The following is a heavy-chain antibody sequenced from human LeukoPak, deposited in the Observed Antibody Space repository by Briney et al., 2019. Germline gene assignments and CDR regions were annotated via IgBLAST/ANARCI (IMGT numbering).Heavy chain of an antibody. CDR2: IIPIFGTA. J-gene: IGHJ4*02. D-gene: IGHD2-15*01. CDR3: ARAVKTDIVVVVAATYRNIRDY. V-gene: IGHV1-69*06. CDR1: GGTFSSYA. Sequence: SVKVSCKASGGTFSSYAISWVRQAPGQGLEWMGGIIPIFGTANYAQKFQGRVTITADKSTSTAYMELSSLRSEDTAVYYCARAVKTDIVVVVAATYRNIRDYWGQGTLVTVSS.